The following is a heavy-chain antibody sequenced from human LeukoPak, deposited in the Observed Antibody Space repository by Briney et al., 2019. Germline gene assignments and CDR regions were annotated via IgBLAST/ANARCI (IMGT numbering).Heavy chain of an antibody. J-gene: IGHJ4*02. CDR1: GFTFSSYS. D-gene: IGHD3-9*01. V-gene: IGHV3-48*04. CDR2: ISSSSTI. CDR3: ARNYPDGGGGRYFDWLPVF. Sequence: GGSLRLSCAASGFTFSSYSMNWVRQAPGKGLEWVSYISSSSTIYYAESVKGRFTISRDNAKNSLYLQINSLRVEDTALYYCARNYPDGGGGRYFDWLPVFWGQGTLVTVSS.